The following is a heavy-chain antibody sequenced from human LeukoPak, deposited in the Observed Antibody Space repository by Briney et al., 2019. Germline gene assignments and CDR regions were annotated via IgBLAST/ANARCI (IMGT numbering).Heavy chain of an antibody. Sequence: GKSLRLSCAASGFTFSSYAMHWVRQAPGKGLEWVALISYDGSDKYYADTVEGRFTISRDNSKSTVHLQMNSLRTEDTAVYFCAREVAAVLPDASTNDYWGQGALVFVSS. V-gene: IGHV3-30*04. D-gene: IGHD2-8*01. CDR1: GFTFSSYA. J-gene: IGHJ4*02. CDR2: ISYDGSDK. CDR3: AREVAAVLPDASTNDY.